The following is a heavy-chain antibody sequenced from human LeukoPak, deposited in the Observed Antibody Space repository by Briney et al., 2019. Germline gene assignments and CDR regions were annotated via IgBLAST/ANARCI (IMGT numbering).Heavy chain of an antibody. CDR2: INHSGST. V-gene: IGHV4-34*01. Sequence: SETLSLTCAVYGGSFSGYYWSWIRQPPGKGLEWIGEINHSGSTNYNPSLKSRVTISVDTSKNQFPLKLSSVTAADTAVYYCARGKGREIVVVPAAKGGTNWFDPWGQGTLVTVSS. D-gene: IGHD2-2*01. CDR1: GGSFSGYY. CDR3: ARGKGREIVVVPAAKGGTNWFDP. J-gene: IGHJ5*02.